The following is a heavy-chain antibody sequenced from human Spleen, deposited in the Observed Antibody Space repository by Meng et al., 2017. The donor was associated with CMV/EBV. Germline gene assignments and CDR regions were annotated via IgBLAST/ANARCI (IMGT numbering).Heavy chain of an antibody. D-gene: IGHD3-3*01. CDR2: MYPGDSDT. J-gene: IGHJ6*02. V-gene: IGHV5-51*01. CDR3: ARFLSDFWSGYYRGYYYGMDV. CDR1: GYSFTSYW. Sequence: GESLKISCKASGYSFTSYWIGWVRQTPEKGLELMGVMYPGDSDTRYSPSFQGQVTISADKSISTAYLQWSSLKASDSAMYYCARFLSDFWSGYYRGYYYGMDVWGQGTTVTVSS.